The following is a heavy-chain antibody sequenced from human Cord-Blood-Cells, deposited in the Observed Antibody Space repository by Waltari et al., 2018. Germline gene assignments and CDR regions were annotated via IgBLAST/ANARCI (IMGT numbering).Heavy chain of an antibody. CDR3: AKRFLEYSSGWYFDY. V-gene: IGHV3-30*18. D-gene: IGHD6-19*01. CDR2: ISYDGSNK. J-gene: IGHJ4*02. CDR1: GFTFSSDG. Sequence: QVQLVESGGGVVQPGRSLRLSCAASGFTFSSDGMHWVRQAPGKGLERVAVISYDGSNKYYADSVKGRFTISRDNSKNTLYLQMNSLRAEDTAVYYCAKRFLEYSSGWYFDYWGQGTLVTVSS.